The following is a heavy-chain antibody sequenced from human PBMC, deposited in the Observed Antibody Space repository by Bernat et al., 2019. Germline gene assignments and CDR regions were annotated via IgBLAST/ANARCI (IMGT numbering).Heavy chain of an antibody. Sequence: QVQLVQSGAEVKKPGSSVKVSCKASGGTFSSYAISWVRQAPGQGLEWMGGIIPIFGTANYAQKFQGRVTITADESTSTAYMELSSLRSEDTAVYYCARDLGHCSGGSCYDAFDIWGQGTMVTVSS. V-gene: IGHV1-69*01. D-gene: IGHD2-15*01. J-gene: IGHJ3*02. CDR2: IIPIFGTA. CDR1: GGTFSSYA. CDR3: ARDLGHCSGGSCYDAFDI.